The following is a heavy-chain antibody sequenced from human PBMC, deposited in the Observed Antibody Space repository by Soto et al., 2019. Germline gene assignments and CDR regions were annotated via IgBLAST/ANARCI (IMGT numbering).Heavy chain of an antibody. CDR1: GGTFSSYA. CDR2: IIPIFGTA. Sequence: QVQLVQSGAEVKKPGSSVKVSCKASGGTFSSYAISWVRQAPGQGLEWMGGIIPIFGTANYAQKFQGRVTITADESTSTAYMELSSLRSEDTAVYYCARSGSSYYHDSSGYQFDYWGQGTLVTVSS. CDR3: ARSGSSYYHDSSGYQFDY. D-gene: IGHD3-22*01. J-gene: IGHJ4*02. V-gene: IGHV1-69*01.